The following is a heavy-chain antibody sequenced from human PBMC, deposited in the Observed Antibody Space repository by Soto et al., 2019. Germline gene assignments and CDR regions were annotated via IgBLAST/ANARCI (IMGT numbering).Heavy chain of an antibody. CDR3: ASSTYYYDSSGTVGAFDI. CDR1: GYSFTSYW. Sequence: PGESLNISCKGSGYSFTSYWIGWVRQMPGKGLEWMGIIYPGDSDTRYSPSFQGQVTISADKSISTAYLQWSSLKASDTALFYFASSTYYYDSSGTVGAFDIWGQGTMVTVSS. CDR2: IYPGDSDT. D-gene: IGHD3-22*01. J-gene: IGHJ3*02. V-gene: IGHV5-51*01.